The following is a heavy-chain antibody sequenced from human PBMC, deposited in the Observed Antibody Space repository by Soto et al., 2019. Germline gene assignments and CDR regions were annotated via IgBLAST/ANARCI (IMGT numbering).Heavy chain of an antibody. V-gene: IGHV3-23*01. Sequence: GGSLRLSCVASGFTFKSYAMSWVRQAPGRGMEWVSSISGTGGSTYYADSVRGRFTISRDNSKNTLFLQLNNLTVGDTAVYYCAKDRHQLPPGFNRFDPWGRGTLVTVSS. CDR1: GFTFKSYA. D-gene: IGHD2-2*01. J-gene: IGHJ5*02. CDR3: AKDRHQLPPGFNRFDP. CDR2: ISGTGGST.